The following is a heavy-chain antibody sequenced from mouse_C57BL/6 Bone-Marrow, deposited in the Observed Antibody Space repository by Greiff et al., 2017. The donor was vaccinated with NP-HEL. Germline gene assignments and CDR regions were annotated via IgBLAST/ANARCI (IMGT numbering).Heavy chain of an antibody. CDR2: IYPGSGST. CDR1: GYTFTSYW. Sequence: VQLQQSGAELVKPGASVKMSCKASGYTFTSYWITWVKQRPGQGLEWIGDIYPGSGSTNYNEKFKSKATLTVDTSSSTAYMQLSSLTSENSAVYYCARSNGYRGFAYWGQGTLVTVSA. D-gene: IGHD2-2*01. J-gene: IGHJ3*01. V-gene: IGHV1-55*01. CDR3: ARSNGYRGFAY.